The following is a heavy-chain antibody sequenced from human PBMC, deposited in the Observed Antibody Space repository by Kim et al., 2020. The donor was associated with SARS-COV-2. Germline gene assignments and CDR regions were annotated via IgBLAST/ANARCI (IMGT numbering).Heavy chain of an antibody. V-gene: IGHV1-8*01. D-gene: IGHD3-10*01. J-gene: IGHJ6*02. CDR3: ARVKHTYYYGSGTDYYGMDF. CDR1: GYTFTSYD. Sequence: ASVKVSCKASGYTFTSYDINWVRQATGQGLEWMGWMNPNSGNTGYAQKFQGRVTMTRNTSISTAYMELSSLRSEDTAVYYCARVKHTYYYGSGTDYYGMDFWGQGTTVTISS. CDR2: MNPNSGNT.